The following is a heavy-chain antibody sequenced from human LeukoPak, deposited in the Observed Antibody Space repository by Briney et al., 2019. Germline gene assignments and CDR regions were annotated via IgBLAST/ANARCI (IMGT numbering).Heavy chain of an antibody. CDR1: GYTFTSYA. Sequence: ASVKVSCKASGYTFTSYAMHWVRQAPGQRLEWMGWINAGNGNTKYSQNFQGRVTITRDSSASTVYMELSSLTSEDTAVYYCARGIWSARTVDYYLDSWGQGTLVTVSS. D-gene: IGHD2-21*01. J-gene: IGHJ4*02. V-gene: IGHV1-3*01. CDR2: INAGNGNT. CDR3: ARGIWSARTVDYYLDS.